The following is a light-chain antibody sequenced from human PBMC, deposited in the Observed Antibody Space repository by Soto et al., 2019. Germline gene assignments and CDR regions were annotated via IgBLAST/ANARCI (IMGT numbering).Light chain of an antibody. V-gene: IGLV1-44*01. CDR3: ASWDVNVYV. CDR1: SSDIGDNP. Sequence: QSVLTQPPSASGTPGQRVTISCSGSSSDIGDNPVSWYQHLPGTAPKLLIYTNNQRPSGVPDRCSGSKSGTAASLAISGLQSEDEADYYCASWDVNVYVFGTGTKLTVL. CDR2: TNN. J-gene: IGLJ1*01.